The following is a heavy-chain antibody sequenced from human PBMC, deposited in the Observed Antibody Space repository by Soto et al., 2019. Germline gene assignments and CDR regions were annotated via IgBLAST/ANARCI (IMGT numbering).Heavy chain of an antibody. V-gene: IGHV3-30-3*01. CDR3: AKAARTDYGDYAPYYFDY. D-gene: IGHD4-17*01. Sequence: QVQLVESGGGVVQPGRSLRLSCAASGFTFSSYAMHWVRQAPGKGLEWVAVISYDGSNKYYADSVKGRFTISRDNSKNTLYLQMTSLRAEATAVYYCAKAARTDYGDYAPYYFDYWGQGTLVTVSS. J-gene: IGHJ4*02. CDR1: GFTFSSYA. CDR2: ISYDGSNK.